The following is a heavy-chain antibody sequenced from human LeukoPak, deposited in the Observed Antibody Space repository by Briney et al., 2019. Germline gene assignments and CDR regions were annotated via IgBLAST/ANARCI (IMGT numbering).Heavy chain of an antibody. CDR2: IYYSGST. D-gene: IGHD2-15*01. Sequence: SETLSLTXTVSGGSISSYYWSWIRQPPGKGVEWIGSIYYSGSTNYNPSLKSRVTISVDTSKNQFSLKLSSVTAADTAVYYCARGDDYCSGGSCRHFDYWGQGTLVTVSS. CDR1: GGSISSYY. J-gene: IGHJ4*02. CDR3: ARGDDYCSGGSCRHFDY. V-gene: IGHV4-59*01.